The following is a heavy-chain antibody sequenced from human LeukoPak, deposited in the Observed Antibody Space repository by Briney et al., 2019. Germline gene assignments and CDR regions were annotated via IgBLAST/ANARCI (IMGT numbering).Heavy chain of an antibody. CDR1: GGSFSGYY. J-gene: IGHJ6*04. CDR3: ARDTSMVRGVIIKPPGGMDV. V-gene: IGHV4-34*01. D-gene: IGHD3-10*01. Sequence: PSETLSLTCAVCGGSFSGYYWSWIRQPPGKGLEWIGEINHSGSTNYNPSLKSRVTISVDTSKNQFSLKLSSVTAADTAVYYCARDTSMVRGVIIKPPGGMDVWGKGTTVTVSS. CDR2: INHSGST.